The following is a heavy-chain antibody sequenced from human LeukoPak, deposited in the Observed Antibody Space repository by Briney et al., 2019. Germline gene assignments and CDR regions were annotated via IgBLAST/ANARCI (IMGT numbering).Heavy chain of an antibody. D-gene: IGHD3-10*01. J-gene: IGHJ6*02. Sequence: GGSLKISCKGSGYSFTTFWLGWVRQMPGKGLEWMGIIYPGDSDTRYSPSFQGQVTISADKSISTAYLQWSSLKASDTAMYYCARSYGSGSYFYYYYGMDVWGQGTTVTVSS. CDR2: IYPGDSDT. CDR3: ARSYGSGSYFYYYYGMDV. CDR1: GYSFTTFW. V-gene: IGHV5-51*01.